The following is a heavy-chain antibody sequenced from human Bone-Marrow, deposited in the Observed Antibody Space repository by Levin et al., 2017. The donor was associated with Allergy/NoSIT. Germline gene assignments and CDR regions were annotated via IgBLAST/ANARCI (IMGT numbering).Heavy chain of an antibody. CDR2: IWSDGSKE. Sequence: HGESLKISCAASGFSFDIYGMHWVRQAPGKGLDWVATIWSDGSKEYYADSVKGRFTILRDSSKNRLYLEMNSLRVDDTAVYYCARDGNVLTGLDPFMDVWGKGTTVIVSS. CDR1: GFSFDIYG. J-gene: IGHJ6*04. CDR3: ARDGNVLTGLDPFMDV. V-gene: IGHV3-33*01. D-gene: IGHD3-9*01.